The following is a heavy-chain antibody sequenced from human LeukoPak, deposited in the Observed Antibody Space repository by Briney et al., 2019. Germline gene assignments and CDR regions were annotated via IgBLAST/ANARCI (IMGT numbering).Heavy chain of an antibody. Sequence: PGRSLRLSCAASGFTLSSCGMHWVRQAPGKGLEWVAVVWFDVSDKYYANSVRGRFTISRDNSKNTVYLEMNSLRAEDTAVYYCARERVVRGNSGYDFDYWGQGTLVTVS. CDR3: ARERVVRGNSGYDFDY. CDR1: GFTLSSCG. CDR2: VWFDVSDK. D-gene: IGHD5-12*01. V-gene: IGHV3-33*01. J-gene: IGHJ4*02.